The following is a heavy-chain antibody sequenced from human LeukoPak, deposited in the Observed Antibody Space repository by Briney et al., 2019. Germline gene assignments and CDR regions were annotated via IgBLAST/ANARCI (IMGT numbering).Heavy chain of an antibody. Sequence: PGGSPRLSCAASGFTFSSYWMSWVRQAPGKGLEWVANIKQDGSEKYYVDSVKGRFTISRDNAKNSLYLQMNSLRAEDTAVYYCAREGWIKGYYYYMDVWGKGTTVTVSS. J-gene: IGHJ6*03. CDR1: GFTFSSYW. V-gene: IGHV3-7*01. CDR2: IKQDGSEK. CDR3: AREGWIKGYYYYMDV. D-gene: IGHD5-12*01.